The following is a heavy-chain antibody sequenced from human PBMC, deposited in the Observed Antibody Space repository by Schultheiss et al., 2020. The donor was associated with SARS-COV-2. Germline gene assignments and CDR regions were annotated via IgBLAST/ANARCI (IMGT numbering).Heavy chain of an antibody. Sequence: SETLSLTCAVSGGSISSGGYSWSWIRQPPGKGLEWIGRIYTSGSTNYNPSLKSRVTMSVDTSKNQFSLKLSSVTAADTAVYYCARHAAPAWYSSSWGTMDVWGQGTTVTVSS. CDR2: IYTSGST. J-gene: IGHJ6*02. CDR1: GGSISSGGYS. V-gene: IGHV4-61*02. D-gene: IGHD6-13*01. CDR3: ARHAAPAWYSSSWGTMDV.